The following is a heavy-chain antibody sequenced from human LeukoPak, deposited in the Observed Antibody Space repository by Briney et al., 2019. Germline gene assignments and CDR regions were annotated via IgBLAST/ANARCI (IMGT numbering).Heavy chain of an antibody. D-gene: IGHD1-14*01. CDR2: ISDDGLNT. Sequence: GGSLRLSCSTSGFTFNSHGFHWVRQAPGKGLEWVAAISDDGLNTFYIDSVKGRFTISRDDSKNAVSLQMTSLRSEDTAMYYCARRHLRGNTLRGGHHLDPWGLGTLVAVSS. V-gene: IGHV3-30*03. CDR3: ARRHLRGNTLRGGHHLDP. J-gene: IGHJ5*02. CDR1: GFTFNSHG.